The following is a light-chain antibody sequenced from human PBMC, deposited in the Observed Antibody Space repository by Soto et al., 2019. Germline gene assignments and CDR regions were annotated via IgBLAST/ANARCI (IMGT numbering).Light chain of an antibody. CDR3: QQRSNWPRLT. J-gene: IGKJ4*01. CDR1: QSVSSY. CDR2: DAS. V-gene: IGKV3-11*01. Sequence: EIVLTQSPATLSLSPGERATLSCRDSQSVSSYLAWYQQKPGQAPRILIYDASNRATGIPARFSVSGSGTDFTLTISSLEPEDFAVYYCQQRSNWPRLTFGGGTKVEIK.